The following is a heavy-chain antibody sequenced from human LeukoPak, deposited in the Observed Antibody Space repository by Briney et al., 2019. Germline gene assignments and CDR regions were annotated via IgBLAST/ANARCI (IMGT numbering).Heavy chain of an antibody. V-gene: IGHV3-21*01. CDR1: GFTFSSYS. CDR2: ISSSSSYI. J-gene: IGHJ4*02. CDR3: ARDSIAYYDILTGQPLDY. Sequence: GGSLRLSCAASGFTFSSYSMNWVRQAPGKGLEWVSSISSSSSYIYYADSVKGRFTISRGNAKNSLYLQMNSLRAEGTAVYYCARDSIAYYDILTGQPLDYWGQGTLVTVSS. D-gene: IGHD3-9*01.